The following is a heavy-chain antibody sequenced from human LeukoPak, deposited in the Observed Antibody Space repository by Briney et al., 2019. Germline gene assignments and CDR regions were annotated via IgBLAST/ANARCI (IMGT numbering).Heavy chain of an antibody. V-gene: IGHV3-64*01. CDR3: AREGYGSGSPLGGYYYYYYMDV. CDR2: ISSNGGSA. D-gene: IGHD3-10*01. CDR1: GFTFSSYA. Sequence: HPGGSLRLSCAASGFTFSSYAMHWVRQAPGKGLEYVSAISSNGGSAYYANSVKGRFTISRDNSKNTLYLRMNSLRAEDTAVYYCAREGYGSGSPLGGYYYYYYMDVWGKGTTVTISS. J-gene: IGHJ6*03.